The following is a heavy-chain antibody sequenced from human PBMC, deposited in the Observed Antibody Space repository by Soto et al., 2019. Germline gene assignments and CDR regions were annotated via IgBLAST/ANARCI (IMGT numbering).Heavy chain of an antibody. D-gene: IGHD3-10*01. J-gene: IGHJ6*02. CDR1: GFAVSSNY. CDR2: IYSTDKT. CDR3: VRDKAYYGSGSLYGIDV. V-gene: IGHV3-53*01. Sequence: GGSLRLSCAASGFAVSSNYMSWVRQAPGKGPEWVSVIYSTDKTNYADSVKGRFSITSGNSKNTLYLQMNSLSVEDTAVYYCVRDKAYYGSGSLYGIDVWGQGTTVTVSS.